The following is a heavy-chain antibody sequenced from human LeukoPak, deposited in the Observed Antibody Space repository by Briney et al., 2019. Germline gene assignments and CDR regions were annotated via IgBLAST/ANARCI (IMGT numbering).Heavy chain of an antibody. CDR1: GFTFNSYA. J-gene: IGHJ6*03. V-gene: IGHV3-23*01. D-gene: IGHD6-13*01. Sequence: PGGSLRLSCAASGFTFNSYAMSWVRQAPGKGLEWVSSISGNGVSSYYADSVKGRFIISRDNSKNTMYLQMNSLRAEDTAVYYCAMGYSSSWYGNNFYYMDVWGKGTTVTVSS. CDR2: ISGNGVSS. CDR3: AMGYSSSWYGNNFYYMDV.